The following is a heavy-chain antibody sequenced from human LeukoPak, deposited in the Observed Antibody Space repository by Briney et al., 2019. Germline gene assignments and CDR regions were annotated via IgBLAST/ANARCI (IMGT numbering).Heavy chain of an antibody. CDR1: GFTFSSYS. CDR2: VSSSSSYI. CDR3: AREGEVVTAIPVDY. D-gene: IGHD2-21*02. J-gene: IGHJ4*02. Sequence: PGGSLRLSCAASGFTFSSYSMNWVRQAPGKGLEWVSSVSSSSSYIYYADSVKGRFTISRDNAKNSLYLQMNSLRAEDTAVYYCAREGEVVTAIPVDYWGQGTLVTVSS. V-gene: IGHV3-21*01.